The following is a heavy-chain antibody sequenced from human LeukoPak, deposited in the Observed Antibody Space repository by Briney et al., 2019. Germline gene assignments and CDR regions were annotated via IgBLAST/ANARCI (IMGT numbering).Heavy chain of an antibody. D-gene: IGHD5-24*01. CDR2: INHSGST. CDR1: GGSFSGYY. V-gene: IGHV4-34*01. J-gene: IGHJ4*02. CDR3: AREPRRRDGYNH. Sequence: SETLSLTCAVYGGSFSGYYWSWIRQPPGKGLEWIGEINHSGSTNYNPSLKSRVTISVDTSKNQFSLKLSSVTAADTAVYYCAREPRRRDGYNHGGQEPLVTVSS.